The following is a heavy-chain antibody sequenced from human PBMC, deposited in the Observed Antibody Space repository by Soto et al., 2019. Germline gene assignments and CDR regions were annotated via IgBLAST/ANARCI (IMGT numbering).Heavy chain of an antibody. J-gene: IGHJ6*02. CDR3: ARLLYSNSPFYYYYYGMDV. D-gene: IGHD4-4*01. CDR2: INHSGST. V-gene: IGHV4-34*01. Sequence: PSETLSLTCAVYGGSFSGYYWSWIRQPPGKGLEWIGEINHSGSTNYNPSLKSRVTISVDTSKNQFSLKLSSVTAADTAVYYCARLLYSNSPFYYYYYGMDVWGQGTTVTVSS. CDR1: GGSFSGYY.